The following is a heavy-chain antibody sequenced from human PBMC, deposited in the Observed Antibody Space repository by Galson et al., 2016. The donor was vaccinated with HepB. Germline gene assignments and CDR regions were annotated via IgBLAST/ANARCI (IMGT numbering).Heavy chain of an antibody. Sequence: SLRLSCAASGFTFSTYAMSWLRQAPGKGPEWVSAIRASGGSTYYADSVKGRFTISRDDSQNTLYLQMNSLRAADTAVYYCTRELGGAWFDPWGQGTLVTVSS. V-gene: IGHV3-23*01. CDR1: GFTFSTYA. CDR2: IRASGGST. CDR3: TRELGGAWFDP. J-gene: IGHJ5*02. D-gene: IGHD3-10*01.